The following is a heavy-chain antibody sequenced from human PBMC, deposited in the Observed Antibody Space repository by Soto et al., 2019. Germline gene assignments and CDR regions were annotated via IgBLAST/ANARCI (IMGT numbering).Heavy chain of an antibody. CDR2: ISYDGSNK. J-gene: IGHJ6*02. CDR1: GFTFSSYG. Sequence: QVQLVESGGGVVQPGRSLRLSCAASGFTFSSYGMHWVRQAPGKGLEWVAVISYDGSNKYYADSVKGRFTIYRDNSKNTRYLQMNSLRAEDTAWYYFAKGGYLIAVAGPCVLGQGTTVTVSS. V-gene: IGHV3-30*18. CDR3: AKGGYLIAVAGPCV. D-gene: IGHD6-19*01.